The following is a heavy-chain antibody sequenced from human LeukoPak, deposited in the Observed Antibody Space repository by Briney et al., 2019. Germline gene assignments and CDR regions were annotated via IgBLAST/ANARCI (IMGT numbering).Heavy chain of an antibody. J-gene: IGHJ4*02. D-gene: IGHD5-12*01. V-gene: IGHV3-23*03. CDR2: IYSGGST. Sequence: GGSLRLSCAASGFTFSNYAMSWVRQAPGKGLEWVSVIYSGGSTYYADSVKGRFTISRDNSKNTLYLQMNSLRAEDTAVYYCAKDISGGVATIFDYWGQGTLVTVSS. CDR3: AKDISGGVATIFDY. CDR1: GFTFSNYA.